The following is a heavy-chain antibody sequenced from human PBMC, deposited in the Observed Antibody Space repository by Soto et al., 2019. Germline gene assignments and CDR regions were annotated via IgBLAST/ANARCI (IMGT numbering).Heavy chain of an antibody. CDR1: GGSISSGDYY. CDR3: ARAQGSGFLVS. CDR2: IYYSGST. V-gene: IGHV4-30-4*01. Sequence: PSETLSLTCTVSGGSISSGDYYWSWIRQPPGKGLDWIGYIYYSGSTYYNPSLKSRVTISVDTSKNQFSLKLSSVTAADTAVYYCARAQGSGFLVSWGQGTLVTVSS. D-gene: IGHD3-10*01. J-gene: IGHJ4*02.